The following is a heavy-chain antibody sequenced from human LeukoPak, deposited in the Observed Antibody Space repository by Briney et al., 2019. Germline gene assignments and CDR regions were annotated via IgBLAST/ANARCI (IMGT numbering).Heavy chain of an antibody. Sequence: ASVKVSCKASGYTFTSYDINWVRQATGQGLEWMGWMNPNSGNTGYAQKFQGRVTMTRNTSISTAYMELSSPRSEDTAVYYCARSLPVRKHIVVVTASYYFDYWGQGTLVTVSS. D-gene: IGHD2-21*02. J-gene: IGHJ4*02. CDR3: ARSLPVRKHIVVVTASYYFDY. V-gene: IGHV1-8*01. CDR1: GYTFTSYD. CDR2: MNPNSGNT.